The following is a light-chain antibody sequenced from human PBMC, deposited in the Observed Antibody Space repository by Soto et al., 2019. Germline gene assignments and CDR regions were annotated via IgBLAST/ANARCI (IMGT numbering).Light chain of an antibody. Sequence: EIVLTQSPATLSFSPEERATLSCRASQSVSSYLAWYQQKPGQAPRLLIYDTSNRANGIPARFSGSGCGTAFTLIISSLRPEDFAVYYCQQRSNWPVTLVLRTKVEL. CDR2: DTS. V-gene: IGKV3-11*01. CDR1: QSVSSY. CDR3: QQRSNWPVT. J-gene: IGKJ1*01.